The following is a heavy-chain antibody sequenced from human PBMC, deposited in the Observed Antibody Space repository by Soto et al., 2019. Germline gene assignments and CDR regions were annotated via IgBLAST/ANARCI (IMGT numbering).Heavy chain of an antibody. Sequence: QVQLVESGGGVVQPGRSLRLSCAASGFTFSSYAMHWVRQAPGRGLEWLAVISYDGSNKYYADSVKGRFTISRDNSKHTLYLQMKSLRADDTAEYYCSRTDSVGELADFDYWGQGTLVNVSS. CDR2: ISYDGSNK. J-gene: IGHJ4*02. V-gene: IGHV3-30-3*01. D-gene: IGHD3-10*01. CDR1: GFTFSSYA. CDR3: SRTDSVGELADFDY.